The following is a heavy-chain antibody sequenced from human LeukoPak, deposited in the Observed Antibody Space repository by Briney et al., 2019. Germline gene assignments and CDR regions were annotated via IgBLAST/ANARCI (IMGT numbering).Heavy chain of an antibody. D-gene: IGHD1-26*01. Sequence: GGSLRLSCAASGFTVSSNYMSWVRQAPGKGLEWVSVIYSGGSTYYADSVKGRFTISRDNSKNTLYLQMNSLRAEDTAVYYCARGRLSGSHLPLDYWGQGTLVTVSS. CDR2: IYSGGST. CDR3: ARGRLSGSHLPLDY. V-gene: IGHV3-66*01. J-gene: IGHJ4*02. CDR1: GFTVSSNY.